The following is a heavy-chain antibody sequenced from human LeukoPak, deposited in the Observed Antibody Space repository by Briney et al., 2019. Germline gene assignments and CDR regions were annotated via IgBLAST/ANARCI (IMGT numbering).Heavy chain of an antibody. CDR3: AKELDTMFFDY. D-gene: IGHD3-10*02. CDR1: GFNFDRYT. Sequence: GGSLRLSCATSGFNFDRYTIHWVRQAPGKGLEWVSLAGWAGGTTFYSDSVRGRFTISRDSGRKSVYLQMNSLTTDDTAFYFCAKELDTMFFDYWGQGALDTVSS. CDR2: AGWAGGTT. V-gene: IGHV3-43*01. J-gene: IGHJ4*02.